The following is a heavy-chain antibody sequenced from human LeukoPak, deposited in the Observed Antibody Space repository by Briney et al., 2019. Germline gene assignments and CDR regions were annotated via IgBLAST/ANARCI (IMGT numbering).Heavy chain of an antibody. CDR2: INHSGST. D-gene: IGHD6-6*01. CDR3: ARARGIAARRPPLNRAFDI. CDR1: GGFFSGYY. J-gene: IGHJ3*02. V-gene: IGHV4-34*01. Sequence: SDTLSLPCAVYGGFFSGYYWSWIRQPPGKGLEWIREINHSGSTNHNPSLKSRVTISVDTSKNQFSLKLISVTAADTALYYCARARGIAARRPPLNRAFDIWGQGTMVTVSS.